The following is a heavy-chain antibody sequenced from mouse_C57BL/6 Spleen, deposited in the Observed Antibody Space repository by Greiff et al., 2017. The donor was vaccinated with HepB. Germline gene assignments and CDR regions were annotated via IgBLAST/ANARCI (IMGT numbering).Heavy chain of an antibody. CDR1: GYTFTSYW. V-gene: IGHV1-64*01. Sequence: QVQLQQPGAELVKPGASVKLSCKASGYTFTSYWMHWVKQRPGQGLEWIGMIHPNSGSTNYNEKFKSKATLTVDKSSSTAYMQLSSLTSEDSAVYYCAKIPPDSCYYGSPLYFDYWGQGTTLTVSS. J-gene: IGHJ2*01. CDR2: IHPNSGST. CDR3: AKIPPDSCYYGSPLYFDY. D-gene: IGHD1-1*01.